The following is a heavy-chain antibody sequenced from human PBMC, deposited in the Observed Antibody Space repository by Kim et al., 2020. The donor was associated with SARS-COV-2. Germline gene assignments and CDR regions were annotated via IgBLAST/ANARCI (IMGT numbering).Heavy chain of an antibody. CDR2: ISYDGSHK. CDR1: GFIFNTYG. Sequence: GGSLRLSCAASGFIFNTYGIHWVRQAPGKGLEWVAVISYDGSHKYYADSVKGRFTISRDNSKNTLYLQMNSLRIEDTAVYYCAKSFSGSYFGYDYWGQGTLVTVSS. V-gene: IGHV3-30*18. J-gene: IGHJ4*02. CDR3: AKSFSGSYFGYDY. D-gene: IGHD1-26*01.